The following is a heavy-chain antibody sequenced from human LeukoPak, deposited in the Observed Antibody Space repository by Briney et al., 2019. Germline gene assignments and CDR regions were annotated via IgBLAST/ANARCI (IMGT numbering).Heavy chain of an antibody. J-gene: IGHJ4*02. Sequence: SETLSLTCTVSGGSISSGSYYWSWIRQPAGKGLEWIGRIYTSGSTNYNPSPKSRVTISIDTSKNQFSLKLSSVTAADTAVYYCARVDCRGGSCYSNYWGQGTLVTVSS. CDR2: IYTSGST. V-gene: IGHV4-61*02. D-gene: IGHD2-15*01. CDR1: GGSISSGSYY. CDR3: ARVDCRGGSCYSNY.